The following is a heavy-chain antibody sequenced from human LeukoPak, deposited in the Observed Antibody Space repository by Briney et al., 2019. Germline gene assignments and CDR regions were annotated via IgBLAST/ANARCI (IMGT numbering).Heavy chain of an antibody. CDR3: ARAKYYYDSSGYHYFDY. J-gene: IGHJ4*02. CDR2: IIHSGST. CDR1: GXSFSGXY. Sequence: TLSLXXXXXGXSFSGXYWSWIRQPPGKGLEWIGEIIHSGSTNYNPSLKSRVTISVDTSKNQFSLKLSSVTAADTAVYYCARAKYYYDSSGYHYFDYWGQGTLVTVSS. D-gene: IGHD3-22*01. V-gene: IGHV4-34*12.